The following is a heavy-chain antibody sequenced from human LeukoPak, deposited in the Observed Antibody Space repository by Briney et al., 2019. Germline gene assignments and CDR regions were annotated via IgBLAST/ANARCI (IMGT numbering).Heavy chain of an antibody. CDR2: INSDGSST. Sequence: GGSLRLSCAASGFTFSSYEMNWVRQAPGKGLVWVSRINSDGSSTSYADSVKGRFTISRDNAKNTLYLQMNSLRAEDTAVYYCARGGYGDYEEFDYWGQGTLVTVSS. CDR1: GFTFSSYE. V-gene: IGHV3-74*01. J-gene: IGHJ4*02. CDR3: ARGGYGDYEEFDY. D-gene: IGHD4-17*01.